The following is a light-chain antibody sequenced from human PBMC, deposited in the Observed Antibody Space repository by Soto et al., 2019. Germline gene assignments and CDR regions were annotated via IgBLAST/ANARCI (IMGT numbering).Light chain of an antibody. Sequence: QSVLTQPPSASGTPGQTVSISCSGSSSNIGSNSVNWYQQVPGTAPKLLIYYNNQRPSGVPGRFSASQSGTSASLAISGLQSEDEADHYCVAWDASLSGWVFGGGTKLTVL. CDR3: VAWDASLSGWV. CDR1: SSNIGSNS. CDR2: YNN. V-gene: IGLV1-44*01. J-gene: IGLJ3*02.